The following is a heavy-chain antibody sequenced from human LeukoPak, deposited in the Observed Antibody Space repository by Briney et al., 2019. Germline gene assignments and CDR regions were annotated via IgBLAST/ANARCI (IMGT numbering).Heavy chain of an antibody. CDR1: GFTFSNYW. CDR2: INQDATKE. D-gene: IGHD5-12*01. V-gene: IGHV3-7*01. CDR3: VRDGGVSGYDLLDY. Sequence: PGGSLRLSCAASGFTFSNYWMTWVRQAPGKGLEWVAVINQDATKEYYMDSVKARFTISRDNAKNSVSLQMNSLRAEDPAVYYCVRDGGVSGYDLLDYWGQGTLVTVSS. J-gene: IGHJ4*02.